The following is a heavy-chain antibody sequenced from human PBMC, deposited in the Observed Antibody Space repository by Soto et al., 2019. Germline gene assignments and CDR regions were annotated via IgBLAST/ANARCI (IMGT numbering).Heavy chain of an antibody. CDR2: IYPGDSDT. J-gene: IGHJ4*02. Sequence: GESLKISCKGSGYSFTSYWISWVRQMPGKGLEWMGIIYPGDSDTRYSPSFQGQVTISADRSISTAYLQWSSLKASATAIYSCARLVAAGRDGAEDWGQGTLVTVSS. CDR3: ARLVAAGRDGAED. V-gene: IGHV5-51*01. CDR1: GYSFTSYW. D-gene: IGHD6-13*01.